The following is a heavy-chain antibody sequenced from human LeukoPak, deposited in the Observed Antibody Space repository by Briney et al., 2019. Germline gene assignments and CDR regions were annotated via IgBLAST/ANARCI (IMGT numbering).Heavy chain of an antibody. CDR1: GYTFTGYY. D-gene: IGHD2-15*01. J-gene: IGHJ4*02. CDR2: INPNSGGT. CDR3: ARDGLLAHVGDY. V-gene: IGHV1-2*02. Sequence: GASVKVSCKASGYTFTGYYMHWVRQAPGQGLEWMGWINPNSGGTSYAQKFQGRVTMTRDTSTSTVYMELSSLRSEDTAVYYCARDGLLAHVGDYWGQGTLVTVSS.